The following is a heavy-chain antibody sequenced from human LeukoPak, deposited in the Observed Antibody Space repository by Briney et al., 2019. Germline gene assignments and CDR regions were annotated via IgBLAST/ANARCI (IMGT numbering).Heavy chain of an antibody. Sequence: GGSLRLSCAASGFTFSSYAMHWVRQAPGKGLVWVSRITIDGSSTTYADSVKGRFTISRDSAKNTLYLQMNSLRAEDTAVYYCTRDRFYAMDAWGQGTTVTVSS. CDR1: GFTFSSYA. J-gene: IGHJ6*02. CDR2: ITIDGSST. CDR3: TRDRFYAMDA. V-gene: IGHV3-74*03.